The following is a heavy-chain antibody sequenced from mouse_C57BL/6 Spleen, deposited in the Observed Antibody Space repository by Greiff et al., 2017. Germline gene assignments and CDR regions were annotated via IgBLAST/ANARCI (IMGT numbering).Heavy chain of an antibody. D-gene: IGHD3-2*02. CDR3: TTGYPYFDY. Sequence: EVQLVESGGGLVKPGGSLKLSCAASGFTFSDYGMHWVRQAPEKGLEWVAYISSGSSTIYYADTVKGRFTISRDNANNTLFPQKSSLRSEDTAMYYCTTGYPYFDYWGQGTTLTVSS. CDR1: GFTFSDYG. J-gene: IGHJ2*01. CDR2: ISSGSSTI. V-gene: IGHV5-17*01.